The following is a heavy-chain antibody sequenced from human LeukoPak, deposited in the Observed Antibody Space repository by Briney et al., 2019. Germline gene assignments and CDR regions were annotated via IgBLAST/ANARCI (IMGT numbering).Heavy chain of an antibody. J-gene: IGHJ4*02. CDR1: GFTLSTYA. CDR2: ISYDGTDT. CDR3: ARIRGGPIDY. Sequence: AGSLRLSCAASGFTLSTYAMHWDRQAPGKGLEWVAVISYDGTDTYYADSVKGRFTISGDTSKNSLYLQMNSLRAEDTAVFYCARIRGGPIDYWGQGTLVTVSS. D-gene: IGHD3-16*01. V-gene: IGHV3-30-3*01.